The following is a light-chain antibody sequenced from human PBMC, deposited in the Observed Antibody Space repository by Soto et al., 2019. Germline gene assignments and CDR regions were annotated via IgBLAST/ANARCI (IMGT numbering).Light chain of an antibody. CDR3: QQYNKWPIT. Sequence: EIVLTQSPGTLSLSPGERATLSCRASQSVSNNYLAWYQQKPGQAPRLLIYGASNRATGIPARFSGSGSGTDFTLTISSLQSEDFAVYYCQQYNKWPITFGQGTRLEI. CDR2: GAS. J-gene: IGKJ5*01. CDR1: QSVSNN. V-gene: IGKV3D-15*01.